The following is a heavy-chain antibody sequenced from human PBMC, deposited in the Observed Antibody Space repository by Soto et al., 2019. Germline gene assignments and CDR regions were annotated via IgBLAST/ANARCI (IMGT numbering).Heavy chain of an antibody. Sequence: EVRLLETGGGLKQPGGSLRLSCAASGFTFKESAMNWVRQAPGKGLEWVASISDTGASTWYAESVRGRLSISRDNSKNTLYLQMNSLRGEDTAVYYCAKGWGSGWAWYFDNWGQGTLVTVSS. D-gene: IGHD6-19*01. CDR1: GFTFKESA. CDR3: AKGWGSGWAWYFDN. J-gene: IGHJ4*02. CDR2: ISDTGAST. V-gene: IGHV3-23*01.